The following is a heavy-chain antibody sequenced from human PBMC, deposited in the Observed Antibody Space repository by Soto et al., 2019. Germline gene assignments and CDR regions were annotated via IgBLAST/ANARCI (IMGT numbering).Heavy chain of an antibody. CDR2: INSDGSST. V-gene: IGHV3-74*03. CDR1: GFTFSSYW. Sequence: EVQLVESGGGLVQPGGSLRHSCAASGFTFSSYWMHWVRQAPGKGLVWVSRINSDGSSTTYADSVKGRFTISRDNAKNTLYLQMNSLRAEDTAVYYCARVETCSSTSCYSVFDYWGQGTLVTVSS. D-gene: IGHD2-2*01. J-gene: IGHJ4*02. CDR3: ARVETCSSTSCYSVFDY.